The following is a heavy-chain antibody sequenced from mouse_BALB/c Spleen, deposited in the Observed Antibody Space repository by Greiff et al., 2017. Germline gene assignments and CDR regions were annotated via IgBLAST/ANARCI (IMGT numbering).Heavy chain of an antibody. J-gene: IGHJ4*01. CDR2: ISDGGSYT. V-gene: IGHV5-4*02. CDR3: ARALYYRYPPYAMDY. D-gene: IGHD2-14*01. CDR1: GFTFSDYY. Sequence: EVMLVESGGGLVKPGGSLKLSCAASGFTFSDYYMYWVRQTPEKRLEWVATISDGGSYTYYPDSVKGRFTISRDNAKNNLYLQMSSLKSEDTAMYYCARALYYRYPPYAMDYWGQGTSVTVSS.